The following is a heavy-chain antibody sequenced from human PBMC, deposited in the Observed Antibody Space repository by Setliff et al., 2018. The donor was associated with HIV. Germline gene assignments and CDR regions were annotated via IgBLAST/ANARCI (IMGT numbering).Heavy chain of an antibody. CDR1: GGSITGYW. Sequence: SETLSLTCSVSGGSITGYWWSWIRQPAGKGLEWIGRIYSAGWNTYYNPSLKSRVTMSVDPSKNQFSLSLRSVTAADTAIYYCARSIHGGGSEPFDTWGQGILVTVSS. CDR3: ARSIHGGGSEPFDT. D-gene: IGHD3-10*01. J-gene: IGHJ5*02. CDR2: IYSAGWNT. V-gene: IGHV4-4*07.